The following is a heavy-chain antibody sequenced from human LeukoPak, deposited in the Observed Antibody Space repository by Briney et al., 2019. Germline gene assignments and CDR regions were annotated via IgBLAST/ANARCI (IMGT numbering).Heavy chain of an antibody. D-gene: IGHD1-26*01. CDR2: IYPGDSDT. CDR3: ARCECGSRIGYYYYYGMDV. J-gene: IGHJ6*02. CDR1: EYSFTSYW. Sequence: GESLKISCKGSEYSFTSYWIGWVRQMPGKGLEWMGIIYPGDSDTRYSPSFQGQVTISADKSISTAYLQWSSLKASDTAMYYCARCECGSRIGYYYYYGMDVWGQGTTVTVSS. V-gene: IGHV5-51*01.